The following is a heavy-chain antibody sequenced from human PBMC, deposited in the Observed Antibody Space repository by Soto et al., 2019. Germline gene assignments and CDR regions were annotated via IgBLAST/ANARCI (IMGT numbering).Heavy chain of an antibody. CDR3: ARAVAVPADFDY. Sequence: QVQLVQSGAEEKKPGASVKVSCKASGYTFTAYAMHWVRQAPGQRLEWMGWINAGNCNTKYSQKFQGRVTITRDTSASTAYMELSSLRSEDTAVYYCARAVAVPADFDYWGQGTLVTVSS. V-gene: IGHV1-3*05. J-gene: IGHJ4*02. CDR2: INAGNCNT. CDR1: GYTFTAYA. D-gene: IGHD6-19*01.